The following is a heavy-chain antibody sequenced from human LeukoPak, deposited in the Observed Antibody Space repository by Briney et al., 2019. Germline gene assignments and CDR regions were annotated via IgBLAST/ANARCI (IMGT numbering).Heavy chain of an antibody. J-gene: IGHJ4*02. CDR2: ISSSSYI. D-gene: IGHD6-13*01. CDR3: ARDRLRIAAAGRAFDY. V-gene: IGHV3-21*01. CDR1: GFTFSSYS. Sequence: GGSLRLSCAASGFTFSSYSMNWVRQAPGKGLEWVSSISSSSYIYYADSVKGRFTISRDNAKNSLYLQMNSLRAEDTAVYYCARDRLRIAAAGRAFDYWGQGTLVTVSS.